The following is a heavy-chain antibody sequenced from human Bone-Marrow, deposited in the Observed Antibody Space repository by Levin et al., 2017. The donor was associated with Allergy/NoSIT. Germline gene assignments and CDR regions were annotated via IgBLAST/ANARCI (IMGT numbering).Heavy chain of an antibody. CDR1: GFTFSSYG. CDR3: HGVVVVPAAMSAYYYYGMDV. V-gene: IGHV3-33*01. D-gene: IGHD2-2*01. J-gene: IGHJ6*02. CDR2: IWYDGSNK. Sequence: GESLKISCAASGFTFSSYGMHWVRQAPGKGLEWVAVIWYDGSNKYYADSVKGRFTISRDNSKNTLYLQMNSLRAEDTAVYYCHGVVVVPAAMSAYYYYGMDVWGQGTTVTVSS.